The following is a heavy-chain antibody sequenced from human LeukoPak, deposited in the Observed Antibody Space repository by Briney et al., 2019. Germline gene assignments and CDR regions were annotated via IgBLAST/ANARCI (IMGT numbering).Heavy chain of an antibody. Sequence: GVSLRLSCAASRLIFGGYWMSWVRQAPGRGLEWVANINPDGSIKYYVDSIKGRFTISRDNAKNSLYLQMNSLRAEDTAVYYCASGFLQWLYWGQGTLVAVSS. J-gene: IGHJ4*02. CDR3: ASGFLQWLY. CDR2: INPDGSIK. D-gene: IGHD3-3*01. CDR1: RLIFGGYW. V-gene: IGHV3-7*01.